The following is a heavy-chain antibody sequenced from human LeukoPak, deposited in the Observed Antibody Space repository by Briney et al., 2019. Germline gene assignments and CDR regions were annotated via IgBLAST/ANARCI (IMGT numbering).Heavy chain of an antibody. CDR2: IYYSGST. V-gene: IGHV4-31*03. CDR1: GGTISSGGYY. Sequence: SETLSLTCTVSGGTISSGGYYWSWTRQPPGQGLEWIGYIYYSGSTYYNPSLKSRVTISVDTSKNQFSLNLSSVTAADTAVYYCARPAYGKGYYGMDAWGKGTTVTVSS. CDR3: ARPAYGKGYYGMDA. D-gene: IGHD3-10*01. J-gene: IGHJ6*04.